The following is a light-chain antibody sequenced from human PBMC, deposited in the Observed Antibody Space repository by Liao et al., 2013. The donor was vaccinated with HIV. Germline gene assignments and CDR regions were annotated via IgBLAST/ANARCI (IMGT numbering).Light chain of an antibody. Sequence: SYELTQPPSVSVAPGKTATITCGGNNIGSKTVHWYQQRPGQAPVLVINYDESRPSGIPDRFSGSNSGNTATLTISWVEAGDEADYFCQVWDDSRSHPVFGGGTKLTVL. V-gene: IGLV3-21*04. J-gene: IGLJ2*01. CDR3: QVWDDSRSHPV. CDR1: NIGSKT. CDR2: YDE.